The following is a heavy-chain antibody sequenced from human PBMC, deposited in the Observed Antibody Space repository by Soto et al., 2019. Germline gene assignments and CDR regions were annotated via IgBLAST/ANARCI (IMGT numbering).Heavy chain of an antibody. CDR1: GFTFTSSA. D-gene: IGHD3-22*01. CDR3: ARDLGYYDSDGYFDY. V-gene: IGHV1-58*01. Sequence: SVKVSCKASGFTFTSSAVQWVRQARGQRLEWIGWIVVGSGNTNYAQKFQERVTITRDMSTSTAYMELSSLRSEDTAVYYCARDLGYYDSDGYFDYWGQGTLVTVSS. CDR2: IVVGSGNT. J-gene: IGHJ4*02.